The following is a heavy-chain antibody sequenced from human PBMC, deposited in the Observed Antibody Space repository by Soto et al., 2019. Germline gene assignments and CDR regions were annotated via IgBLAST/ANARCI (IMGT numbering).Heavy chain of an antibody. V-gene: IGHV3-15*01. CDR2: IKSNTDGGTT. CDR3: TTRFDP. J-gene: IGHJ5*02. CDR1: GFTFSNAW. Sequence: EVQLVESGGGLVKPGGSLRLSCAASGFTFSNAWMMWVRQSPGKGLEWVGRIKSNTDGGTTDYAAPVKGRFTISRDDSKNTLYLQMSSLKTADTAVYYCTTRFDPWGQGTLVTVSS.